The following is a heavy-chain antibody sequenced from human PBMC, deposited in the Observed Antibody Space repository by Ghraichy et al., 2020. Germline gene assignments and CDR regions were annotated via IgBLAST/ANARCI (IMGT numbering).Heavy chain of an antibody. CDR1: GFTFNNAW. J-gene: IGHJ6*02. CDR2: LRSKSDGGTI. V-gene: IGHV3-15*01. D-gene: IGHD3-10*01. Sequence: GGSLRLSCAASGFTFNNAWMSWVRQAPGKGLEWVGRLRSKSDGGTIDYAAPVKGRFTISRDDSKNTVYLQMNSLKTEDTAIYYCSRAVRKNYYYYYVVDVWGQGTTVTVSS. CDR3: SRAVRKNYYYYYVVDV.